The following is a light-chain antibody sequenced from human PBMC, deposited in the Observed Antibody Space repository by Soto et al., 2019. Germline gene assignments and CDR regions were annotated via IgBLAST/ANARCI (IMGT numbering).Light chain of an antibody. CDR2: DVS. CDR1: QSVPKNY. J-gene: IGKJ4*01. CDR3: QQYATAPLT. V-gene: IGKV3-20*01. Sequence: EIVLTQSPGTLSLSPGEGATLSCRASQSVPKNYLGWYKQKTGQAPRLLIYDVSNRATDVTDRFSGSGSETDFTLNISGLEPEDFAVYYCQQYATAPLTFGGGTKLEIK.